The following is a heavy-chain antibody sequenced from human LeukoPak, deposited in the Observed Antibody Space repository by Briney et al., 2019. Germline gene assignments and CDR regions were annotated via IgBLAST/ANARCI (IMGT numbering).Heavy chain of an antibody. CDR3: AKVPDSGYDTAPFDY. CDR1: GFTFSNYW. V-gene: IGHV3-23*01. D-gene: IGHD5-12*01. CDR2: ISGSGGST. Sequence: PGGSLRLSCAASGFTFSNYWMSWVRQAPGKGLEWVSAISGSGGSTYYADSVKGRFTISRDNSKNTLYLQMNSLRAEDTAVYYCAKVPDSGYDTAPFDYWGQGTLVTVSS. J-gene: IGHJ4*02.